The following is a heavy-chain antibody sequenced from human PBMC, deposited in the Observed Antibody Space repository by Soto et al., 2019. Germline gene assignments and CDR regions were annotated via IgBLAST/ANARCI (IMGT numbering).Heavy chain of an antibody. CDR1: GYTFTSYG. J-gene: IGHJ4*02. D-gene: IGHD6-19*01. CDR3: ARDLAVGLVAY. V-gene: IGHV1-18*01. Sequence: QVQLVQSGAEVKKPGASVKVSCKASGYTFTSYGISWVRQAPGQGLEWMGWISAYNGNTKYAQKLQGRVTMTTDTTRSTAYMEVRSLRSDDTAVYYCARDLAVGLVAYWGQGTLVTVSS. CDR2: ISAYNGNT.